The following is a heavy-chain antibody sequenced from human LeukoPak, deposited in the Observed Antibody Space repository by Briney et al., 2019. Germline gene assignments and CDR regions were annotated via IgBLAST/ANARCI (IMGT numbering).Heavy chain of an antibody. Sequence: GGSLRLSCAASGFPFRRHAMSWVRQAPGKGLEWVSSIFTDGHNTYNADSVKGRFTISRDNSENLLYLQMNSLRAEDTATYYCAKSLHDYHESWSELRGFDIWGQGTVVTVSS. J-gene: IGHJ3*02. D-gene: IGHD4-11*01. V-gene: IGHV3-23*05. CDR2: IFTDGHNT. CDR3: AKSLHDYHESWSELRGFDI. CDR1: GFPFRRHA.